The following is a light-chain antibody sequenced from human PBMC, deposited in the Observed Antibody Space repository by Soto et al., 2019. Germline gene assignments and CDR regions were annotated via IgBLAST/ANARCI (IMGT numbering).Light chain of an antibody. J-gene: IGKJ5*01. Sequence: DIVLTQSPATLSLLPGERATLSCRASQSVGSSLAWYQHKPGQAPRLLHYDASNGATGIPARFRGSGSGTDFTPTISSLEPEDFAVYYCQQRSSWITFGQGTRLEIE. CDR1: QSVGSS. CDR3: QQRSSWIT. V-gene: IGKV3-11*01. CDR2: DAS.